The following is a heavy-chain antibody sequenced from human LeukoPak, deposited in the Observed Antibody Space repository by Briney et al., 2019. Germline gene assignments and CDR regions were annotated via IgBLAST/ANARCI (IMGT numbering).Heavy chain of an antibody. CDR3: ARADGSGSYLLRDY. CDR1: GFTFSSYA. J-gene: IGHJ4*02. Sequence: GRSLRLSCAASGFTFSSYAMHWVRQAPGKGLEWVAAMSYDGSNKYYADSVKGRFTISRDNSKNTLYLQMNSLRAEDTAVYYCARADGSGSYLLRDYWGQGTLVTVSS. D-gene: IGHD1-26*01. CDR2: MSYDGSNK. V-gene: IGHV3-30-3*01.